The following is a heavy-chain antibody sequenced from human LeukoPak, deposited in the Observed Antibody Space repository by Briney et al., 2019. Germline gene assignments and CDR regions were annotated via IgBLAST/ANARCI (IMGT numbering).Heavy chain of an antibody. CDR2: ISAYNGNT. Sequence: ASVKVSCKASGYTFTSYGISWVRQAPGQGLEWMGWISAYNGNTNYAQKLQGRVTMTTDTSTSTAYMELRSLRSDDTAVYYCARTPYRAAMVIGFVDYWGQGTLVTVSS. J-gene: IGHJ4*02. CDR3: ARTPYRAAMVIGFVDY. D-gene: IGHD5-18*01. CDR1: GYTFTSYG. V-gene: IGHV1-18*01.